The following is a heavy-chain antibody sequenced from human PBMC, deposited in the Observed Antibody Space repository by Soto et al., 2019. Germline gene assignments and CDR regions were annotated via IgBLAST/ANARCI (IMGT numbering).Heavy chain of an antibody. CDR2: ISWNSGSI. D-gene: IGHD5-12*01. CDR3: AKGLRERQSDYMDV. J-gene: IGHJ6*03. V-gene: IGHV3-9*01. Sequence: GGSLRLSCAASGFTFDDYAMHWVRQAPGKGLEWVSGISWNSGSIGYADSVKGRFTISRDNAKNSLYLQMNSLRAEDTALYYCAKGLRERQSDYMDVWGKGTTVTVSS. CDR1: GFTFDDYA.